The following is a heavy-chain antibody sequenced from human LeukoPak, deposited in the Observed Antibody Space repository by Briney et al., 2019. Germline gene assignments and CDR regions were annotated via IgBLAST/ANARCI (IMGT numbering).Heavy chain of an antibody. Sequence: GGSLRLSCAASGFTFSIYAMSWVRQAPGKGLEWVSAISGSGGSTYYADSVKDRFTISRDNSKHTLYLQMNSLRAEDTAIYYCAKDPSMTTVTTFDPLGQGTLVTVSS. CDR2: ISGSGGST. CDR3: AKDPSMTTVTTFDP. D-gene: IGHD4-11*01. J-gene: IGHJ5*02. CDR1: GFTFSIYA. V-gene: IGHV3-23*01.